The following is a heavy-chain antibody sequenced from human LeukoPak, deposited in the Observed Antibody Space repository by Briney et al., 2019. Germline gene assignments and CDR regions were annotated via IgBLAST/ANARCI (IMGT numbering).Heavy chain of an antibody. J-gene: IGHJ4*02. V-gene: IGHV3-7*01. CDR2: IKQDGSEK. CDR3: ARRRGSYSFDY. D-gene: IGHD1-26*01. CDR1: GFTFSSYW. Sequence: GGSLRLSCAASGFTFSSYWMTWVRQAPGKGLEWVANIKQDGSEKSYVDSVKGRFTISRDNAKNSLYLQMNSLRAEDTAVYYCARRRGSYSFDYWGQGTLVTVSS.